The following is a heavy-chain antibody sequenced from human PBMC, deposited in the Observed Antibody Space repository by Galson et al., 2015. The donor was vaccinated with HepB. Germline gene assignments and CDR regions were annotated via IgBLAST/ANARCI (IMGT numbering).Heavy chain of an antibody. V-gene: IGHV3-48*02. Sequence: LRLSCAASGFTFSSYSMNWVRQAPGKGLEWVSYISSSSSTIYYADSVKGRFTISRDNAKNSLYLQMNSLRDEDTAVYYCARGGGAGYYDFWSGYYARLPFDPWGQGTLVTVSS. J-gene: IGHJ5*02. CDR1: GFTFSSYS. CDR3: ARGGGAGYYDFWSGYYARLPFDP. CDR2: ISSSSSTI. D-gene: IGHD3-3*01.